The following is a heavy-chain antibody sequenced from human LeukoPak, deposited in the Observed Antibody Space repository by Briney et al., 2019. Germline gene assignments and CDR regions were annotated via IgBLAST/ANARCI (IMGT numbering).Heavy chain of an antibody. CDR2: IISSSSII. D-gene: IGHD6-19*01. Sequence: PGGSLRLSCAASGFRFSGYSMSWVRQAPGKGLEWVAYIISSSSIIYYADSVEGRFTISRDNAKNSLYLQMNSLRAEDTAVYYCASGTTRLDYFDYWGQGALVTVSS. J-gene: IGHJ4*02. CDR3: ASGTTRLDYFDY. CDR1: GFRFSGYS. V-gene: IGHV3-48*04.